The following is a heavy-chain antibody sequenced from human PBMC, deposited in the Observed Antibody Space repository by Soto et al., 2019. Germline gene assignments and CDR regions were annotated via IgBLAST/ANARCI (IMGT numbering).Heavy chain of an antibody. Sequence: SVNVSCKASGGTFSNYPISWVRQAPGQGLEWMGGIIPIFGTVNYAQKFQGRVTITADESTSTAYMEPSSLRSEDTAVYYCARGNHRWLQLWYYDLWGRGTLVTVSS. V-gene: IGHV1-69*13. J-gene: IGHJ2*01. CDR2: IIPIFGTV. CDR3: ARGNHRWLQLWYYDL. CDR1: GGTFSNYP. D-gene: IGHD5-12*01.